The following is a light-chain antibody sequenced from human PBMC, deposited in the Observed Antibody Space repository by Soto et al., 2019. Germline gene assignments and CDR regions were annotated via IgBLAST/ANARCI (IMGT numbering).Light chain of an antibody. Sequence: IVMTQSPSAVSASPGERATLSCRASQSVRSNLAWYQQKPGQAPRLLIYGASTRATGIPARFSGSGSGTEFTLSIGSLQSEDFAVYYCQQYDDWPPTFGQGTKVDI. CDR1: QSVRSN. J-gene: IGKJ1*01. CDR2: GAS. CDR3: QQYDDWPPT. V-gene: IGKV3-15*01.